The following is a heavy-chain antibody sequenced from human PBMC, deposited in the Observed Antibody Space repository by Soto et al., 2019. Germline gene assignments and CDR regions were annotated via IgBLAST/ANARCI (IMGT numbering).Heavy chain of an antibody. V-gene: IGHV1-8*01. CDR3: VRAYSSSPLYYYYYMDV. CDR2: MNPNSGNT. Sequence: ASVKVSCKASGYTFTSYDINWVRQATGQGLEWMGWMNPNSGNTGYAQKFQGRVTMTRNTSISTAYMELSSLRSEDTAVYYCVRAYSSSPLYYYYYMDVWGKGTTVTVSS. J-gene: IGHJ6*03. D-gene: IGHD6-6*01. CDR1: GYTFTSYD.